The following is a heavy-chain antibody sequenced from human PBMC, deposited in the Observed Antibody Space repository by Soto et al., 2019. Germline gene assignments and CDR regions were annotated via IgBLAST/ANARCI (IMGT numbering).Heavy chain of an antibody. J-gene: IGHJ6*03. CDR1: GYTVTGYY. CDR3: ARSSGPYYYYYLDV. CDR2: INPNSGGT. V-gene: IGHV1-2*04. Sequence: ASGKVSCKGAGYTVTGYYMDGVRQAPGQGLEWMGWINPNSGGTNYAQKFQGWVTMTRDTSISTAYMELSRLRSDDTAVYYCARSSGPYYYYYLDVWGKGTTVTV.